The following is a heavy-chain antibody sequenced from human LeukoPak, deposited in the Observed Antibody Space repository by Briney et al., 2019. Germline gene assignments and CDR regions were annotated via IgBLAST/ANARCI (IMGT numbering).Heavy chain of an antibody. J-gene: IGHJ4*02. CDR3: ARGRHGDFDY. CDR1: GGSISSSYW. V-gene: IGHV4-4*02. Sequence: SGTLSLTCAVSGGSISSSYWWSWVRQPPGKGLEWIGEIYHSGSTNYNPSLKSRVTISVDTSKNQFSLKLSSVTAADTAVYYCARGRHGDFDYWGQGTLVTVSS. D-gene: IGHD3-10*01. CDR2: IYHSGST.